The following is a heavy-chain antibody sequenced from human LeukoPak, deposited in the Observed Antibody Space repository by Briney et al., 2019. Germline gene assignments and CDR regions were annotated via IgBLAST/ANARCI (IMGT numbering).Heavy chain of an antibody. CDR3: ARRPGSSGYY. CDR2: MYYNGST. CDR1: TGSVSSGTYY. V-gene: IGHV4-61*01. Sequence: SETLSLTCTVSTGSVSSGTYYWSWIRQPPGKGLEWIGYMYYNGSTNYNPSLKSRVTISVDASKNQFSLKLSSVTAADTAVYYCARRPGSSGYYWGQGTLVTVSS. D-gene: IGHD3-22*01. J-gene: IGHJ4*02.